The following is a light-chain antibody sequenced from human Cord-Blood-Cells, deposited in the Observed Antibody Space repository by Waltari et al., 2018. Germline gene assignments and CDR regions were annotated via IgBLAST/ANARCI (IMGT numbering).Light chain of an antibody. V-gene: IGLV2-14*01. Sequence: QSALTQPASVSGSPGQSLPISCTGTSSAVGGSNYVSWYQQHPGKAPKLMIYDVSNRPSGVSNRFSGSKSGNTASLTISGLQAEDEADYYCSSYTSSSTLGFGGGTKLTVL. CDR1: SSAVGGSNY. CDR3: SSYTSSSTLG. J-gene: IGLJ3*02. CDR2: DVS.